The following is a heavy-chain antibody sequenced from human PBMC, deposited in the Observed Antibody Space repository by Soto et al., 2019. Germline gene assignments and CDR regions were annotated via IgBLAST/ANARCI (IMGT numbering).Heavy chain of an antibody. V-gene: IGHV1-8*01. CDR1: GYTFTDYD. CDR2: MNPNSANT. Sequence: ASVKVSCKASGYTFTDYDINWVRQATGQGLEWMGWMNPNSANTGYAQKFQGGVTMTRNTSISTAYMELSSLRSEDTAVYYCARGPGDYDSSGSSWFDPWGQGTRVTVSS. J-gene: IGHJ5*02. CDR3: ARGPGDYDSSGSSWFDP. D-gene: IGHD3-22*01.